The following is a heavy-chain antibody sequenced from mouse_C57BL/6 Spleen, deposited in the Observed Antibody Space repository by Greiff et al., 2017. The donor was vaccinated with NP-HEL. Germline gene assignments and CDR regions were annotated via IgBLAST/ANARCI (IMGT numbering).Heavy chain of an antibody. Sequence: VQLQQSGPELVKPGASVKISCKASGYSLTDYNMNWVKQSNGKSLEWVGVINTHYVTTRYKQKFKGKATLTVDQSSSTDYMQLNSLTFEDSAVYYWARRGGYGKGGGAMDYWGQGTSVTVSS. D-gene: IGHD2-1*01. CDR2: INTHYVTT. V-gene: IGHV1-39*01. CDR1: GYSLTDYN. J-gene: IGHJ4*01. CDR3: ARRGGYGKGGGAMDY.